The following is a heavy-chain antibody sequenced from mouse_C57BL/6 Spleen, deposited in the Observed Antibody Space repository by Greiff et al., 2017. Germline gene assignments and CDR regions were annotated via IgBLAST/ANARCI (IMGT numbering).Heavy chain of an antibody. J-gene: IGHJ3*01. CDR2: INPSSGYT. V-gene: IGHV1-7*01. Sequence: QVQLQQSGAELAKPGASVKLSCKASGYTFTSYWMHWVKQRPGQGLEWIGYINPSSGYTKYNQKFKDKATLTADKSSSTAYMQLSSLTYEDSAVYYCARETMVTAKGFAYWGQGTLVTVSA. CDR3: ARETMVTAKGFAY. D-gene: IGHD2-2*01. CDR1: GYTFTSYW.